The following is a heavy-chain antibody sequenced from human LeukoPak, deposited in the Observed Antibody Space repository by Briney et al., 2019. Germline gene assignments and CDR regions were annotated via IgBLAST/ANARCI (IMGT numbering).Heavy chain of an antibody. Sequence: ASVKVSCKASGYTFTSYGISWVRQAPGQGLEWMGWISAYNGNTNYAQKLQGRVTMTTDTSTSTAYMELRSLRSDDTAVYYCARELEDIVVVPAAISYYYYYMDVWGKGTTVTVSS. CDR1: GYTFTSYG. CDR3: ARELEDIVVVPAAISYYYYYMDV. D-gene: IGHD2-2*01. J-gene: IGHJ6*03. CDR2: ISAYNGNT. V-gene: IGHV1-18*01.